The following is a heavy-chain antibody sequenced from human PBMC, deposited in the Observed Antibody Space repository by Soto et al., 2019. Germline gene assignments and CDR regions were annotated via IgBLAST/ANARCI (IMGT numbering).Heavy chain of an antibody. CDR2: IYDSGST. V-gene: IGHV4-61*01. Sequence: SETLSLTCTVSGGSVSSGSYYWTWIRQPPGKGLEWIGYIYDSGSTNYNPSLKSRLTMSVDTSKNQFSLKLTSVTAADTAVYYCARDLTYGGTSLDYWGQGTLVTVSS. CDR1: GGSVSSGSYY. CDR3: ARDLTYGGTSLDY. D-gene: IGHD4-17*01. J-gene: IGHJ4*02.